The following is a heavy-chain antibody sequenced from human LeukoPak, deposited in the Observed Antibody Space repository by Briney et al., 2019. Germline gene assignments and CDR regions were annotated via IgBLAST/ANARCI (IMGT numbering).Heavy chain of an antibody. Sequence: SQTLSLTCTVSGASISSGSYSWSWIRQPDGEGLEWIGRLYTSGITNYNSSLKSRITMSVDTSKNQFSLKLSSVTAADTAVYYCARGSAYRSFDYWGQGTLVSVSS. V-gene: IGHV4-61*02. CDR3: ARGSAYRSFDY. CDR1: GASISSGSYS. CDR2: LYTSGIT. D-gene: IGHD4-11*01. J-gene: IGHJ4*02.